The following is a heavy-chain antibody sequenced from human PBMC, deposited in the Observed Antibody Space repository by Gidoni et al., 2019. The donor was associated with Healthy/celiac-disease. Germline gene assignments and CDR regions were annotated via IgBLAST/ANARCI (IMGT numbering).Heavy chain of an antibody. D-gene: IGHD6-19*01. V-gene: IGHV4-39*01. CDR2: IYYSGST. J-gene: IGHJ4*02. CDR1: GGSLSSSSYY. Sequence: QLQLQESGPGLVKPSETLSLTCTVSGGSLSSSSYYWGWIRQPPGKGLEWIGSIYYSGSTYYNPSLKSRVTISVDTSKNQFSLKLSSVTAADTAVYYCARLRAKWLVFFDYWGQGTLVTVSS. CDR3: ARLRAKWLVFFDY.